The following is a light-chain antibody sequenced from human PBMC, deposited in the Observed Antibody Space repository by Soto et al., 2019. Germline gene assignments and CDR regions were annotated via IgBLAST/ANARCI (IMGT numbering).Light chain of an antibody. CDR3: QQYGSLSWT. Sequence: PGDRATLSCRASQSLSVSYIAWYQQKPGQAPRLLIYSTSTRAAGIPDRFTGRGSGTHFTLAISRLEPEDFAVYHCQQYGSLSWTFGQGTKVDIK. CDR2: STS. CDR1: QSLSVSY. J-gene: IGKJ1*01. V-gene: IGKV3-20*01.